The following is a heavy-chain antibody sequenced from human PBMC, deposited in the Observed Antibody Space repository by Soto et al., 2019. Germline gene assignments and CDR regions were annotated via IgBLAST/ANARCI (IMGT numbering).Heavy chain of an antibody. Sequence: GGSLRLSCAASGFSFAGYALTWVRLAPGKGLEWVASISGGGGSTYYTDSVKGRFSISRDNSNRVVYLQMGSLTAGDTAVYYCAKTETFNGYYNAFDYWGQGTRVTVSS. D-gene: IGHD3-9*01. CDR3: AKTETFNGYYNAFDY. V-gene: IGHV3-23*01. J-gene: IGHJ4*02. CDR2: ISGGGGST. CDR1: GFSFAGYA.